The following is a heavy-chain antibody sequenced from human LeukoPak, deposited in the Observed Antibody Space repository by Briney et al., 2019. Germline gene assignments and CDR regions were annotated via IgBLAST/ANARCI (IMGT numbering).Heavy chain of an antibody. D-gene: IGHD2-21*01. CDR2: IYHSGST. J-gene: IGHJ4*02. CDR3: ARGNSDRFPPYMDY. Sequence: SETLSLICTVSGYSISSGNYWGWIRQSPGKGLEWIGTIYHSGSTYYNPSLKSRVTISVDTSKNQISLRLSSVTAADTAIYYCARGNSDRFPPYMDYWGQGILVIVSS. CDR1: GYSISSGNY. V-gene: IGHV4-38-2*02.